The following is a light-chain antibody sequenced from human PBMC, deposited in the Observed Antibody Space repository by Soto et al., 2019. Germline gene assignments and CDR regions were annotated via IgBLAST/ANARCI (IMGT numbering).Light chain of an antibody. J-gene: IGKJ1*01. CDR2: AAS. V-gene: IGKV1-5*01. CDR3: QQYYSYPRT. Sequence: DIQMTQSPSTLSASVGDRVTITCRASQSISNRLAWYQQKPGKAPKLLIYAASTLQSGVPSRFSGSGSGTDFTLTISCLQSEDFATYYCQQYYSYPRTFGQGTKVDNK. CDR1: QSISNR.